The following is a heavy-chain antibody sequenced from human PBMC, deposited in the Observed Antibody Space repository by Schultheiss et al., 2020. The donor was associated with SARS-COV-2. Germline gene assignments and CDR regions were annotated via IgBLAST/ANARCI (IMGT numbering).Heavy chain of an antibody. CDR3: ARQLGYCSGGSCYTPDYYYGMDV. J-gene: IGHJ6*02. Sequence: GGSLRLSCAASGFTFSSYGMHWVRQAPGKGPEWVSYISSSGATIYYADSVKGRFTISRDNSKNTLNLQMNSLRAEDTAVYYCARQLGYCSGGSCYTPDYYYGMDVWGQGTTVTVSS. CDR2: ISSSGATI. D-gene: IGHD2-15*01. CDR1: GFTFSSYG. V-gene: IGHV3-48*01.